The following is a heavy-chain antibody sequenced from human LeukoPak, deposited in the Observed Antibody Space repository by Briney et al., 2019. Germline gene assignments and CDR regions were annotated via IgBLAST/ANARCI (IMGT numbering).Heavy chain of an antibody. V-gene: IGHV3-11*04. Sequence: GGSLRLSCAASGFTFSDYYMSWIRQAPGKGLEWVSYISSSGSTIYYADSVKGRFTISRDNAKNTLYLQMNSLRAEDTAVYYCARETNVNWNLYGMDVRGQGTTVTVSS. D-gene: IGHD1-1*01. CDR1: GFTFSDYY. CDR2: ISSSGSTI. CDR3: ARETNVNWNLYGMDV. J-gene: IGHJ6*02.